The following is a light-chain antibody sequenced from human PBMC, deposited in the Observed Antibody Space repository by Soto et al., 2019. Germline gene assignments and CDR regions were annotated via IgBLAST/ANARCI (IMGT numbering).Light chain of an antibody. J-gene: IGKJ4*01. Sequence: EVVMTQSPATLSVSPGDRVTFSCRASQTVSTHVAWYQQKPGQPPRLLIYGASTRATGVPARFSGGGSGTEFTLTIYSLESADFAFYYCQQYNTWPPRTFGGGIMVEIK. CDR2: GAS. CDR3: QQYNTWPPRT. CDR1: QTVSTH. V-gene: IGKV3-15*01.